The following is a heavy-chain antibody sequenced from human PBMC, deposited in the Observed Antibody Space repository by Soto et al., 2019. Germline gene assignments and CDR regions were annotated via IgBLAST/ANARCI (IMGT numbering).Heavy chain of an antibody. J-gene: IGHJ6*02. CDR2: IWYDGSNK. Sequence: QVQLVESGGGVVQPGRSLRLSCAASGFTFSSYGMHWVRQTPGKGLEWVAVIWYDGSNKYYADSVKGRFTISRDNSKNTLYLQMNSLRAEDTAVYYCARDLYCSSTSCYLGYYYGMDVWGQGTTVTVSS. V-gene: IGHV3-33*01. CDR1: GFTFSSYG. D-gene: IGHD2-2*01. CDR3: ARDLYCSSTSCYLGYYYGMDV.